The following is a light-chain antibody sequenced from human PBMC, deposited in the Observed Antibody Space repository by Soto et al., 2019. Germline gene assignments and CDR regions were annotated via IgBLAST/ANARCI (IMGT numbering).Light chain of an antibody. CDR3: QAYSKAAQT. J-gene: IGKJ1*01. CDR1: QSVSSN. CDR2: GAS. Sequence: VMMPTAGNRSVYGGGGAILSCRTSQSVSSNLAWYQQKPGQAPRLLIYGASTRATGIPARFIGIGPGTEFALAIRSRHSEDFAVQICQAYSKAAQTVAQGTKVDIK. V-gene: IGKV3-15*01.